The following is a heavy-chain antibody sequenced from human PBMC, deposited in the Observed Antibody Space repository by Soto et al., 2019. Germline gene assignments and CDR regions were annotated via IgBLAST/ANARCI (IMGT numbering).Heavy chain of an antibody. CDR3: ASDLCGKSES. V-gene: IGHV3-74*01. CDR2: TSEDEGRT. CDR1: GFTFRSYW. D-gene: IGHD3-16*01. Sequence: EVHLVESGGGLVQSGESLRLSCAASGFTFRSYWMHWVRQAPGKGLVWVARTSEDEGRTDYADSVQGRFTISRDNANTALYLQMNSGRAEDTAIYRCASDLCGKSESWGQGTMVTVSS. J-gene: IGHJ5*02.